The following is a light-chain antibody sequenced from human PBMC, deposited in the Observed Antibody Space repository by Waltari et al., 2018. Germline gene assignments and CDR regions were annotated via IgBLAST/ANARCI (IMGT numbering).Light chain of an antibody. CDR2: DFN. J-gene: IGLJ2*01. CDR1: SSDVGTYKY. Sequence: QSALTQPASVSGSPGQSITISCTGTSSDVGTYKYVSWYQHRPGTAPKVTIFDFNKRPSVVSQRFAGSKSGNTASLTISVLQAEDEANYSCASYSSISSYVVFGGGTKLTVL. V-gene: IGLV2-14*03. CDR3: ASYSSISSYVV.